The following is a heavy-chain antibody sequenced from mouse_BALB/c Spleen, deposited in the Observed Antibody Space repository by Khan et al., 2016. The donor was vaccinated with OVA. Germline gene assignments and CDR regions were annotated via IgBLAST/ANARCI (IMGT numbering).Heavy chain of an antibody. CDR3: ARFPYYRYDEGYYNMDY. CDR2: INPSNGRT. Sequence: QVQLQQSGAELVKPGASVKLSCKASGYTFTSYWMHWVKQRPGQGLEWIGEINPSNGRTNYNEKFKNKATLTVDKSSSTAYMQLSSLTSEDSAVYYCARFPYYRYDEGYYNMDYWGQGTSVTVSS. CDR1: GYTFTSYW. J-gene: IGHJ4*01. D-gene: IGHD2-14*01. V-gene: IGHV1S81*02.